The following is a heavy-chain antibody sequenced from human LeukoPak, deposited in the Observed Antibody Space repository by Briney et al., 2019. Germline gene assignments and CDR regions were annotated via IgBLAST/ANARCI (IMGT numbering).Heavy chain of an antibody. V-gene: IGHV4-59*08. D-gene: IGHD3-22*01. CDR3: AKPAPYYYDSSGYSGDAFDI. Sequence: SETLSLTCTVSGGSISSYYWSWIRQPPGKGLEWIGYIYYSGSTNYNPSLKSRVTISVDTSKNQFSLKLSSVTAADTAVYYCAKPAPYYYDSSGYSGDAFDIWGQGTMVTVSS. CDR2: IYYSGST. J-gene: IGHJ3*02. CDR1: GGSISSYY.